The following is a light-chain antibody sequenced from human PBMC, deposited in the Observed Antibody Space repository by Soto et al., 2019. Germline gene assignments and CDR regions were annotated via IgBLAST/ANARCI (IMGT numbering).Light chain of an antibody. V-gene: IGKV1-39*01. CDR2: GSC. J-gene: IGKJ2*01. Sequence: IQMTQSPSSLSAAAGDRVTITCRASQGISHYLNWYQQKPGKAPKLLLYGSCSLRSGVPSRCSGGGAGTDFTPAIDILQDEDFATYYCHQNYTFPYTFGQGTKVDIK. CDR1: QGISHY. CDR3: HQNYTFPYT.